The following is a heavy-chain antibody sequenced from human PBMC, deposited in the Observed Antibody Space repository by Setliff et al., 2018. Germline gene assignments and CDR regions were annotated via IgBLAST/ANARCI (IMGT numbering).Heavy chain of an antibody. V-gene: IGHV3-23*01. CDR2: ISGNGGST. D-gene: IGHD2-2*03. CDR3: ARGGFGYCSSTSCQWGYYSMDV. J-gene: IGHJ6*03. Sequence: GGSLRLSCAASEFTFSTFAMNWVRQAPGKGLEWVSAISGNGGSTYYTDSVKGRFTISRDNSKNILFLQMNSLRAEDTAVYYCARGGFGYCSSTSCQWGYYSMDVWGKGTTVTVSS. CDR1: EFTFSTFA.